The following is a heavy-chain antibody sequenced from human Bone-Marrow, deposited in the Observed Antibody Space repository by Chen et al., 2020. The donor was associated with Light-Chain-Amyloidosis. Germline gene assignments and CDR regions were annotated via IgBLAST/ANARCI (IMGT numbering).Heavy chain of an antibody. CDR1: GYTFPNYW. CDR3: ARRRDGYNFDY. CDR2: IYPDDSDA. V-gene: IGHV5-51*01. J-gene: IGHJ4*02. Sequence: EVQLEQSGPEVKKPGESLEISCKGSGYTFPNYWIGWVRQMPGKGLEWMGVIYPDDSDARYSPSFEGQVTISADKSIPTAYLQWRSLKASDTAMYYCARRRDGYNFDYWGQGTLVTVSS. D-gene: IGHD5-12*01.